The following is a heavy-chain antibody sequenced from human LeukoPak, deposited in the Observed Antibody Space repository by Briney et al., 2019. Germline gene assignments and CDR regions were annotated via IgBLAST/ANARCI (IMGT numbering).Heavy chain of an antibody. Sequence: GGSLKLSRLDSGFTFAKYAMTWVREAPGKGLEWVSVISGSGNVTYYSESVKGRFTISRDNSKRTLYLQMDSLRADDTAIYYCAKDRAGANWGQGTLVLVS. CDR1: GFTFAKYA. J-gene: IGHJ4*02. CDR2: ISGSGNVT. CDR3: AKDRAGAN. V-gene: IGHV3-23*01.